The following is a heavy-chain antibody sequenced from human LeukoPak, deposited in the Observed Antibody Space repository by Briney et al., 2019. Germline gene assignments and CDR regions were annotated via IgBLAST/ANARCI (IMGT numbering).Heavy chain of an antibody. J-gene: IGHJ5*02. V-gene: IGHV3-23*01. Sequence: PGGSLRLSCAASGFTFSSYAMSWVRQAPGRGLEWVSSFSVSSGSTYYADSVKGRFTISRDNSKNTLYLQMNSLRAEDTAVYYCAKDPGYYDFWSGYLAWFDPWGQGTLVTVSS. CDR2: FSVSSGST. CDR3: AKDPGYYDFWSGYLAWFDP. CDR1: GFTFSSYA. D-gene: IGHD3-3*01.